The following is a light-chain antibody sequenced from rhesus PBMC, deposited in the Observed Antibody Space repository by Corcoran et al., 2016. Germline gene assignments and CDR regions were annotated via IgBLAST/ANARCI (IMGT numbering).Light chain of an antibody. CDR2: TAS. Sequence: DIQMTQSPSSLSASVGDRVTISCRASQTISSYLAWYQQKPGKVPKLLIYTASNLESGVPSRFSGSGSGTVFTLTISSLQPEDFATYYCQQHNRLPFTFGQGTKMEIK. J-gene: IGKJ2*01. CDR3: QQHNRLPFT. CDR1: QTISSY. V-gene: IGKV1-44*03.